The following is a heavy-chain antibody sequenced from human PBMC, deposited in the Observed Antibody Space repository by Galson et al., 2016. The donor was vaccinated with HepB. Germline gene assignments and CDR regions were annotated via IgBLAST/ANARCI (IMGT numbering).Heavy chain of an antibody. CDR2: IKQDGSEK. D-gene: IGHD3-10*01. CDR3: ARDVMVRGRRTQNSGWFDP. CDR1: GFTFSSFW. V-gene: IGHV3-7*01. Sequence: SLRLSCAASGFTFSSFWMSWVRQAPGKGLEWVANIKQDGSEKYYVDSVKGRFTISRDNAKNSLYLQMNSLRAEDTAVYYCARDVMVRGRRTQNSGWFDPWGQGTLVTISS. J-gene: IGHJ5*02.